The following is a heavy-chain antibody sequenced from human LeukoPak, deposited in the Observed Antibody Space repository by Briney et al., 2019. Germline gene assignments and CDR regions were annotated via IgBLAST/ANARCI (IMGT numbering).Heavy chain of an antibody. CDR1: GGFISSYY. D-gene: IGHD6-13*01. J-gene: IGHJ4*02. CDR3: ARRGIAAAGYDY. Sequence: PSETLSLTCTVCGGFISSYYWSWIGQPPGKGLEWIGYIYYSGTTNYNPSLKSRVTILVDTSKNHFSLNLSSVTAADTAVYFCARRGIAAAGYDYWGQGTLVTVSS. CDR2: IYYSGTT. V-gene: IGHV4-59*08.